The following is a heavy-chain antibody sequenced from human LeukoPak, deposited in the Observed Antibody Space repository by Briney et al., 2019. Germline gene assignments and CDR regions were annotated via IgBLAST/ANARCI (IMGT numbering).Heavy chain of an antibody. V-gene: IGHV1-2*02. CDR3: ARDQELSYGDFYYYMDV. J-gene: IGHJ6*03. D-gene: IGHD3-16*02. CDR1: GYTFTGYY. Sequence: ASVKVSCKASGYTFTGYYMHWVRQAPGQGLEWMGWINPNSGGTNYAQKFQGRVTMTRDTSISTVYMELNSLRSEDTAVYYCARDQELSYGDFYYYMDVWGKGTTVTVSS. CDR2: INPNSGGT.